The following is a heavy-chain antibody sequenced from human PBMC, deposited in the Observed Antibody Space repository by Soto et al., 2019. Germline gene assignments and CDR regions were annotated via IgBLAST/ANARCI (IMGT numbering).Heavy chain of an antibody. D-gene: IGHD2-21*02. CDR3: ARVKFGDPFAF. V-gene: IGHV1-18*01. Sequence: QVQLVQSGTEVKSPGASVKVSCKASGYTFSNYGVSWMRQAPGQGLAWVGWFNPANQNTNYEQKFQDRVSMTADKTTSTASMELRGLGSDDTAVYYCARVKFGDPFAFWGQGTLVTVSS. CDR2: FNPANQNT. J-gene: IGHJ4*02. CDR1: GYTFSNYG.